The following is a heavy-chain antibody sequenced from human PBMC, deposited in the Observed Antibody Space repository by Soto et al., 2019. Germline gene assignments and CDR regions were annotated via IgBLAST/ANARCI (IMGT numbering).Heavy chain of an antibody. J-gene: IGHJ5*02. Sequence: QVQVVESGGGVVQPGRSLRLSCAASGFTFRNYAIHWVRQAPGKGLEWVAVISYDRRNEYYADSVRCRFTISRDNSKNPLFLQMHSLRAEDTAVYYCAKGEGYSSTWTASLGQGTLVTVSS. V-gene: IGHV3-30*04. CDR2: ISYDRRNE. D-gene: IGHD6-13*01. CDR1: GFTFRNYA. CDR3: AKGEGYSSTWTAS.